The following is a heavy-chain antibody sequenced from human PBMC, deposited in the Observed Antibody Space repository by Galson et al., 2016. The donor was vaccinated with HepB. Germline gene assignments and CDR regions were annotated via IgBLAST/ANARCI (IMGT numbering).Heavy chain of an antibody. CDR1: SDSISSSTYY. CDR2: IYYSGST. J-gene: IGHJ4*02. V-gene: IGHV4-39*07. CDR3: ARLRYSGNFDF. Sequence: ETLSLTCTVSSDSISSSTYYWAWIRQPPGKGLEWLGSIYYSGSTYYNPSLKSRVTMSEDMSKNQFSLKLTSVTAADTAVYYCARLRYSGNFDFWGEGTLVTVSS. D-gene: IGHD5-12*01.